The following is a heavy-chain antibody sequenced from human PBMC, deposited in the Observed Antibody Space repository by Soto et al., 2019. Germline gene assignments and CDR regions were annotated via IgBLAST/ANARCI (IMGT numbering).Heavy chain of an antibody. Sequence: PGGSLRLSCAASGFTFSSYGMHWVRQAPGKGLEWVAVISYDGSNKYYADSVKGRFTISRDNSKNTLYLQMNSLRAEDTAVYYCAKEFVGAVLDVWGQGTTVTVSS. J-gene: IGHJ6*02. V-gene: IGHV3-30*18. D-gene: IGHD2-21*01. CDR2: ISYDGSNK. CDR3: AKEFVGAVLDV. CDR1: GFTFSSYG.